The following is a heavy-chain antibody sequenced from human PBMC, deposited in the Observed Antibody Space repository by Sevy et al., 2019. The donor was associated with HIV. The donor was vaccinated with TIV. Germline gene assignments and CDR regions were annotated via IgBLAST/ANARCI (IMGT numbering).Heavy chain of an antibody. CDR3: ARDRGWYSDY. J-gene: IGHJ4*02. D-gene: IGHD6-19*01. V-gene: IGHV4-31*03. CDR2: NYYSGRT. Sequence: SETLSLTCTVSGGSISSGGYYWSWIRQHPGKGLEWIGYNYYSGRTYYNPSLKSRVTISVDTSKNQFSLKLSSVTAADTAVYYCARDRGWYSDYWGQGTLVTVSS. CDR1: GGSISSGGYY.